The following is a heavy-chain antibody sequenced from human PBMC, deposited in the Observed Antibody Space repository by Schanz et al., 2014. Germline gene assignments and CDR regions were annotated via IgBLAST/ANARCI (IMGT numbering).Heavy chain of an antibody. CDR3: ARDSTHIDIVLVPTAIDY. CDR1: GFIFSNYG. J-gene: IGHJ4*02. V-gene: IGHV3-48*01. CDR2: IDGKSTTV. Sequence: VQLVESGGGVVQPGGSLRLSCAASGFIFSNYGMHWVRQAPGKGLEWVSYIDGKSTTVYYADSVKGRFTVSRDNARNSLYLHMNTLGAEDTAVYYCARDSTHIDIVLVPTAIDYWGQGTLVTVSS. D-gene: IGHD2-2*01.